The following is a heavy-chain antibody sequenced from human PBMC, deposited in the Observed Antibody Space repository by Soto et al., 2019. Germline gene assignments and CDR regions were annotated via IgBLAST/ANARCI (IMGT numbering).Heavy chain of an antibody. CDR3: ARGPRYGMDV. CDR2: INPNTGVT. V-gene: IGHV1-2*02. Sequence: QVQLVQSGAEVKKPGASVKVSCKASGYTFIGFYMHWVRQAPGQGLEWMAFINPNTGVTNYAQKFQGRVTMTRDTSISTAYMDVSRLRSDDTAVYYCARGPRYGMDVWGQGTTVIVS. J-gene: IGHJ6*02. CDR1: GYTFIGFY.